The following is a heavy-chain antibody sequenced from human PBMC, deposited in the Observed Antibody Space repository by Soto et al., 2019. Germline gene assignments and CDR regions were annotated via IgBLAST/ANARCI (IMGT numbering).Heavy chain of an antibody. Sequence: QVQLVQSGAEEKKPGASVWVSCKASGYTFTNYDINWVRQATGQGLEWMGWMNPNSGNTGYAQKFQGRVTMTRSTSINTAYMELGSLRPEDTAVYYCASAPYVAIRNWLDTWGQGTLVTVSS. V-gene: IGHV1-8*01. D-gene: IGHD2-21*01. J-gene: IGHJ5*02. CDR3: ASAPYVAIRNWLDT. CDR2: MNPNSGNT. CDR1: GYTFTNYD.